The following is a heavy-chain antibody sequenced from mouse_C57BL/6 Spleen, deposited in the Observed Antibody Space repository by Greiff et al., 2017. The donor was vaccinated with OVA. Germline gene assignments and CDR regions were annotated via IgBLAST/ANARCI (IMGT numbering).Heavy chain of an antibody. Sequence: VQLKQSGPVLVKPGASVKMSCKASGYTFTDYYMNWVKQSHGKSLEWIGVINPYNGGTSYNQKFKGKATLTVDKSSSTAYMELNSLTSEDSAVYYCARRALTGGFDYWGQGTTLTVSS. J-gene: IGHJ2*01. CDR1: GYTFTDYY. CDR2: INPYNGGT. CDR3: ARRALTGGFDY. D-gene: IGHD4-1*01. V-gene: IGHV1-19*01.